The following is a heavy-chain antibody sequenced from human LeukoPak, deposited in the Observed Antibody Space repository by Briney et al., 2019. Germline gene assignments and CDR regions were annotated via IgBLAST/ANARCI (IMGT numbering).Heavy chain of an antibody. Sequence: SETLSLTCTVSGGSISSSSYYWGWIRQPPGKGLEWIGGIYSSGSTYYNPSLKSRVTISVDTSKNQFSLKLSSVTAADTAVYYCARDTYYYDSSGYSRFDYWGQGTLVTVSS. V-gene: IGHV4-39*02. CDR2: IYSSGST. CDR3: ARDTYYYDSSGYSRFDY. CDR1: GGSISSSSYY. J-gene: IGHJ4*02. D-gene: IGHD3-22*01.